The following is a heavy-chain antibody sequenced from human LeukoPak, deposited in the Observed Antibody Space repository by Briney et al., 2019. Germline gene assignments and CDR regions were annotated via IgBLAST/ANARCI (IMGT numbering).Heavy chain of an antibody. V-gene: IGHV3-30*02. CDR3: ASGITGT. D-gene: IGHD1-20*01. CDR2: IRYDGNNK. J-gene: IGHJ5*02. CDR1: GFTVSSNY. Sequence: GGSLRLSCAASGFTVSSNYMSWVRQAPGKGLEWVAFIRYDGNNKYYADSVKGRFTISRDNSKNTLYLQMNSLRAEDTAVYYCASGITGTWGQGTLVTVSS.